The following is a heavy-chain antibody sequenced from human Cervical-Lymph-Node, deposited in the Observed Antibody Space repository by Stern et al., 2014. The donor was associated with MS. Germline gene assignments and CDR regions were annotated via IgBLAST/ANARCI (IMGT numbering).Heavy chain of an antibody. D-gene: IGHD3-10*01. V-gene: IGHV3-21*01. CDR1: GFTFSSYS. Sequence: EVELVASWGGLVKPLWSLRLSCAASGFTFSSYSMNWVLQAPGKVLEFFSSISSSSSYIYYADSVKGRFTISRDNAKNSLYLQMNSLRAEDTAVYYCAREEFGELTAYFDYWGQGTLVTVSS. CDR3: AREEFGELTAYFDY. J-gene: IGHJ4*02. CDR2: ISSSSSYI.